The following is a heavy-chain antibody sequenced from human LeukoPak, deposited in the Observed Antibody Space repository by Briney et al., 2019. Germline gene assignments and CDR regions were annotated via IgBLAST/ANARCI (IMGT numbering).Heavy chain of an antibody. Sequence: GSLRLSCAASGFTFSDYYMSWIRQAPGKGLEWVSYISSSGSTIYYADSVKGRFTISRDNAKNSLYLQMSSLRAEDTAVYYCARGKYYYDSSGYYAPDYWGQGTLVTVSS. CDR2: ISSSGSTI. V-gene: IGHV3-11*01. CDR3: ARGKYYYDSSGYYAPDY. CDR1: GFTFSDYY. J-gene: IGHJ4*02. D-gene: IGHD3-22*01.